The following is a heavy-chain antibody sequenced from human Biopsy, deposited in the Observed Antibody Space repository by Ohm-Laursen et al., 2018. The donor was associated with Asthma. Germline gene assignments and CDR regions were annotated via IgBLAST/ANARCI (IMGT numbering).Heavy chain of an antibody. CDR2: VYWTGST. J-gene: IGHJ4*02. D-gene: IGHD6-19*01. V-gene: IGHV4-59*01. CDR3: VRAVRNEQWLAPFDY. CDR1: GGPISSFY. Sequence: VTLSLTCSVYGGPISSFYWSWIRQSPEKALEWMGYVYWTGSTNYNTSLKSRITMSVDTSKNRMFLELTSATAADTAIYYCVRAVRNEQWLAPFDYWGQGKPVTVSS.